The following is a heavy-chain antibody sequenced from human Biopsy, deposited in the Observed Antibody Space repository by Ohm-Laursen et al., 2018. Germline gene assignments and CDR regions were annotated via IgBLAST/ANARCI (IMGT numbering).Heavy chain of an antibody. J-gene: IGHJ4*02. Sequence: GSLRLSCAASGFAFSSYNMNWVRQAPGKGLEWVSSISASGNHIYYTDSVKGRFTVSRDNGKNSVYLQMNSLRVEDTAVYYCARDGEAKYCKHGVCPSDFWGQGTLVTVSS. D-gene: IGHD2-8*01. CDR1: GFAFSSYN. CDR3: ARDGEAKYCKHGVCPSDF. V-gene: IGHV3-21*01. CDR2: ISASGNHI.